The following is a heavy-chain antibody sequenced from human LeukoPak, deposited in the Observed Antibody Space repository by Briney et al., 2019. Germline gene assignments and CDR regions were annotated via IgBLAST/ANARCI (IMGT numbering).Heavy chain of an antibody. Sequence: ASVKVSCKASGYTFTSYAMHWVRQAPGQRLEWMGWINAGNGNTKYSQKFQGRVTITRDTSASTAYMELSSLRSEDTAVYYCAGGDSYGYARLFDYWGQGTLVTVSS. CDR3: AGGDSYGYARLFDY. CDR2: INAGNGNT. CDR1: GYTFTSYA. V-gene: IGHV1-3*01. J-gene: IGHJ4*02. D-gene: IGHD5-18*01.